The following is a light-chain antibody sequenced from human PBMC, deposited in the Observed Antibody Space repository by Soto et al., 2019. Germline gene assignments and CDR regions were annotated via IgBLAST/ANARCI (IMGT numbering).Light chain of an antibody. V-gene: IGKV3-11*01. J-gene: IGKJ5*01. CDR3: QQRSNWPIT. Sequence: EIVLTQYPATLSWSPGERATLSCSSSQSVSTYLAWYQQKTGQAPRLLIYDASNRATGIPARFSGSGSGTDFTLTISSLEPEDFAVYYCQQRSNWPITFGQGTRLEIK. CDR2: DAS. CDR1: QSVSTY.